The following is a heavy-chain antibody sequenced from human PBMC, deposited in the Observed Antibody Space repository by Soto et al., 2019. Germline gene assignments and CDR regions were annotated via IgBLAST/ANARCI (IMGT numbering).Heavy chain of an antibody. CDR3: AKDRKQWLAPFDY. CDR1: GFTFSSYG. D-gene: IGHD6-19*01. V-gene: IGHV3-30*18. Sequence: QVQLVESGGGVVQPGRSLRLSCAASGFTFSSYGMHWVRQAPGKGLEWVAVISYDGGNKYYADSVKGRFTISRDNSKNTIYLQINSLRAEDTAVYYCAKDRKQWLAPFDYLGQGTLVTVSS. J-gene: IGHJ4*02. CDR2: ISYDGGNK.